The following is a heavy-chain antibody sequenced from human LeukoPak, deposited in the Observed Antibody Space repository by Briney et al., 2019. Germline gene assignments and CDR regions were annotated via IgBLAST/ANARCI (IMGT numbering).Heavy chain of an antibody. CDR2: IYTSGST. V-gene: IGHV4-61*02. Sequence: PSETLSLTCTVSGGSISSGSYYWSWIRRPAGKGLEWIGRIYTSGSTNYNPSLKSRVTISIDTSKNQFSLKLTSVTAADTAVYYCAGPTYYGANRFDPWSQGTLVTVSS. D-gene: IGHD3-3*01. CDR1: GGSISSGSYY. J-gene: IGHJ5*02. CDR3: AGPTYYGANRFDP.